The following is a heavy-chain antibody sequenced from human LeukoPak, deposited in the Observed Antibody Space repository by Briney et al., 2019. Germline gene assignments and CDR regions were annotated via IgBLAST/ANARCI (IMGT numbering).Heavy chain of an antibody. J-gene: IGHJ4*02. D-gene: IGHD2-15*01. CDR3: ATTPGDIVVVVPAFDY. V-gene: IGHV3-23*01. CDR1: GFTFRSYA. Sequence: HPGGSLRLSCAASGFTFRSYAMTWVRQAPGKGLEWVSAISGSGGSTYYADSVKGRFTISRDNSKNTLYLQMNSLRAEDTAVYYCATTPGDIVVVVPAFDYWGQGTLVTASS. CDR2: ISGSGGST.